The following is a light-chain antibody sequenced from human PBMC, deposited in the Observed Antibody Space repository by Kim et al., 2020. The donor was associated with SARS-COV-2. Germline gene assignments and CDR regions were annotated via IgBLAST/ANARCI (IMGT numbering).Light chain of an antibody. CDR3: QQYNSYYA. CDR2: KAP. V-gene: IGKV1-5*03. Sequence: PAASGGDRVTISCRASQSISSWFAWYQKQPGKAPTLLIYKAPSLESGVPSRVSGSGSGTEFTLTSSSLQPDDVATYYCQQYNSYYAFGQGTKLEI. J-gene: IGKJ2*01. CDR1: QSISSW.